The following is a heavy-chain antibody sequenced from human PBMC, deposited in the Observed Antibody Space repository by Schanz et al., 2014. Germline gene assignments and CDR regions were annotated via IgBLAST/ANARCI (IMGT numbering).Heavy chain of an antibody. J-gene: IGHJ6*02. V-gene: IGHV3-15*01. CDR3: KWELHVYYGMDV. CDR1: GFSFSVSW. CDR2: IQGGASAGTT. D-gene: IGHD1-26*01. Sequence: PLVEFGGGLVQPGVSLRLSCEASGFSFSVSWMSWVRQAPGKGLEWLGRIQGGASAGTTDYAAPVKGRFTISRDDSKNTMYLQMNSLKTEDTAVYYCKWELHVYYGMDVWGQGTAVTVSS.